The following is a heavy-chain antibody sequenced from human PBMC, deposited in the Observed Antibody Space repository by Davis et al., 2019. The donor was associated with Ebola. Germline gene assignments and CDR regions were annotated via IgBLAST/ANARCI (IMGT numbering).Heavy chain of an antibody. D-gene: IGHD3-10*01. Sequence: GESLKISCAASGFTFSSYWMSWVRQAPGKGLEWVANIKQDGSEKYYVDSVKGRFTISRDNAKNSLYLQMNSLRDEDTAVYYCARAYGSGIIYYYYMDVWGKGTTVTVSS. CDR1: GFTFSSYW. CDR3: ARAYGSGIIYYYYMDV. CDR2: IKQDGSEK. J-gene: IGHJ6*03. V-gene: IGHV3-7*01.